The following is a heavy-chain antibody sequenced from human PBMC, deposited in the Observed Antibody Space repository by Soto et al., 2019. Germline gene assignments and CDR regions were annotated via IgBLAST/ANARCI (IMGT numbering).Heavy chain of an antibody. CDR2: IYSGSGP. D-gene: IGHD2-2*01. CDR1: GFTVSSSY. V-gene: IGHV3-66*01. J-gene: IGHJ4*02. Sequence: EAHLVESGGGLVQPGGSLRLSCSASGFTVSSSYWSWVRQAPGKGLEWVSVIYSGSGPYYADSVKGRFTFSRDNSKNTLYLQMDSLRAEDTAVYYCARGISTRCYLNWGQVTLVTVSS. CDR3: ARGISTRCYLN.